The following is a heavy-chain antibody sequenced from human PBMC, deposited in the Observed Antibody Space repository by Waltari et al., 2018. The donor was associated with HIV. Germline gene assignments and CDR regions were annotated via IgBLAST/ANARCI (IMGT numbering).Heavy chain of an antibody. V-gene: IGHV3-23*01. CDR3: AGEDDRGDSP. J-gene: IGHJ5*02. CDR2: VSESGDST. CDR1: GFTFKNYA. D-gene: IGHD2-21*01. Sequence: ELYLLESGGGLVQPGGSLRVSCGGSGFTFKNYAVSWVRQAPGKGLEWISSVSESGDSTYYADSVEGRFTIARDNSKNMLYLQMNGLRVEDTAVYYCAGEDDRGDSPWGQGTLVTVSA.